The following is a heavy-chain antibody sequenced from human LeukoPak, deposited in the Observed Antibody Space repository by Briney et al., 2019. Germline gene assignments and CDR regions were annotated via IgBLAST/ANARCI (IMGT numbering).Heavy chain of an antibody. CDR2: ISYDGSNK. Sequence: GGSLRLSCAASGFTFSSYAMHWVRQPPGKGLEWVAVISYDGSNKYYADSVKGRFTISRDNSKNTLYLQMNSLGAEDTAVYYCAREGPSLGYYYYMDVWGKGTTVTVSS. J-gene: IGHJ6*03. D-gene: IGHD3-10*01. V-gene: IGHV3-30*04. CDR1: GFTFSSYA. CDR3: AREGPSLGYYYYMDV.